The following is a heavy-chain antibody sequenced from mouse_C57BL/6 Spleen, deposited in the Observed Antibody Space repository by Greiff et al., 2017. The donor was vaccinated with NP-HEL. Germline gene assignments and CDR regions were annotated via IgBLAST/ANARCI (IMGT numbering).Heavy chain of an antibody. J-gene: IGHJ2*01. D-gene: IGHD3-1*01. Sequence: VQLQQPGAELVKPGASVKMSCKASGYTFTSYWITWVKQRPGQGLEWIGDIYPGSGSTNYNEKFKSKATLTVDTSSSTASMQLSSLPPEDSAVSYSARSGSAGYLEYRGQGTTLTVSS. CDR3: ARSGSAGYLEY. CDR2: IYPGSGST. CDR1: GYTFTSYW. V-gene: IGHV1-55*01.